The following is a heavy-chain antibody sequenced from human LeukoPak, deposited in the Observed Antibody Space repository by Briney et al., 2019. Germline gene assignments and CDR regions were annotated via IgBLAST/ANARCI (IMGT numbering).Heavy chain of an antibody. J-gene: IGHJ4*02. CDR2: INHSGST. Sequence: PSETLSLTCAVHGGSFSGYYWSWIRQPPGKGLEWIGEINHSGSTNYNPSLKSRVTISVDTSKNQFSLKLSSVTAADTAVYYCARGSLLYYYDSSGYSDYWGQGTLVTVSS. D-gene: IGHD3-22*01. V-gene: IGHV4-34*01. CDR3: ARGSLLYYYDSSGYSDY. CDR1: GGSFSGYY.